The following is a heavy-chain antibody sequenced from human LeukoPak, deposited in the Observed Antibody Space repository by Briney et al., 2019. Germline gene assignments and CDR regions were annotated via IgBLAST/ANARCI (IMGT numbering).Heavy chain of an antibody. CDR3: AKQPHLVVVFFDY. D-gene: IGHD3-22*01. V-gene: IGHV3-23*01. Sequence: GRSLRLSCAASGFTFSSYAMSWVRQAPGKGLEWVSAISGSGGSTYYADSVKGRFTISRDNSKNTLYLQMNSLRAEDTAVYYCAKQPHLVVVFFDYWGQGTLVTASS. CDR2: ISGSGGST. CDR1: GFTFSSYA. J-gene: IGHJ4*02.